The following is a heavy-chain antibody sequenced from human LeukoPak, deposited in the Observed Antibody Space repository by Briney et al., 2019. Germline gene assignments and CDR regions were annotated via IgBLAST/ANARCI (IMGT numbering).Heavy chain of an antibody. J-gene: IGHJ4*02. V-gene: IGHV4-34*01. CDR1: GGSFSGYY. CDR3: ARLRFLEWLLPDDY. CDR2: INHSGST. Sequence: SETLSLTCAVYGGSFSGYYWSWIRQPPGKGLEWIGEINHSGSTNYNPSLKSRVTISVDTSKNQFSLKLSSVTAADTAVYYCARLRFLEWLLPDDYWGQGTLVTVSS. D-gene: IGHD3-3*01.